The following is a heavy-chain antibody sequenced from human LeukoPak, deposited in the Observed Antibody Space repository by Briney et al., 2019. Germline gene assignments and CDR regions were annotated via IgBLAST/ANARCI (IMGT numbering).Heavy chain of an antibody. CDR3: ASTFPYCGGGSCAL. CDR2: ITNSGGTT. Sequence: KAGGSLRLSCAASGFTFSSYTMHWVRQAPGKGLEWVSAITNSGGTTYYADSVKGRFTISRDNAKNSLYLQMNSLRAEDTAIYYCASTFPYCGGGSCALGGQGTLVTVSS. CDR1: GFTFSSYT. J-gene: IGHJ4*02. D-gene: IGHD2-15*01. V-gene: IGHV3-21*01.